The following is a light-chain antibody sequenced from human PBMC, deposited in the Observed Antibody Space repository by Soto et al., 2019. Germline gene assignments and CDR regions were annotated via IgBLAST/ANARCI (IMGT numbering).Light chain of an antibody. CDR3: SSYAGSNNWV. CDR2: EVS. Sequence: QSALTQPPSASGSPGQSVTISCTGTSSDVGGNNYVSWYQQHPGKAPKLMIYEVSKRPSGVPDRFSGSKSGNTASLTVSGLQAEDEADYYCSSYAGSNNWVFGGGTKVTVL. V-gene: IGLV2-8*01. J-gene: IGLJ3*02. CDR1: SSDVGGNNY.